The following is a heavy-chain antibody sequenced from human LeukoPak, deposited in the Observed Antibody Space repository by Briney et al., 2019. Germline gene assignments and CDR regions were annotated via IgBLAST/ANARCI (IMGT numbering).Heavy chain of an antibody. Sequence: GRSPRLSCAASVLTFSHFATRAGRQTPGARLGRGASIWYDGTPATYVDSVKGRLTISRDNSKNMLYLEMTSLRVEDTAMFYCAKEFGRDDSETPGTFDMWGLGTMVTVSS. CDR3: AKEFGRDDSETPGTFDM. V-gene: IGHV3-33*03. D-gene: IGHD3-16*01. CDR2: IWYDGTPA. CDR1: VLTFSHFA. J-gene: IGHJ3*02.